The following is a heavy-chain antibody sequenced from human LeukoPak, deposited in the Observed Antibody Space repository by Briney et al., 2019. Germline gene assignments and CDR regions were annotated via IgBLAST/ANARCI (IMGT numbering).Heavy chain of an antibody. CDR2: INPNSGGT. CDR1: GYTFTGYY. Sequence: ASVKVSCKASGYTFTGYYMHWVRQAPGQGLEWMGWINPNSGGTNYAQKFQGRVTMTRDTSISTAYMELNRLSSDDTAVYYCARDYDSSGYWAYWGQGTLVTVSS. V-gene: IGHV1-2*02. CDR3: ARDYDSSGYWAY. J-gene: IGHJ4*02. D-gene: IGHD3-22*01.